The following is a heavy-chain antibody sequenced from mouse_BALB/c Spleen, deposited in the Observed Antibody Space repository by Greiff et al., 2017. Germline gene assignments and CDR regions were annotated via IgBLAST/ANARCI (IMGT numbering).Heavy chain of an antibody. CDR2: ISYSGST. D-gene: IGHD2-12*01. J-gene: IGHJ4*01. CDR1: GDSITSGY. V-gene: IGHV3-8*02. Sequence: EVKLVESGPSLVKPSQTLSLTCSVTGDSITSGYWNWIRKFPGNKLEYMGYISYSGSTYYNPSLKSRISITRDTSKNQYYLQLNSVTTEDTATYYCARSYDGDYAMDYWGQGTSVTVSS. CDR3: ARSYDGDYAMDY.